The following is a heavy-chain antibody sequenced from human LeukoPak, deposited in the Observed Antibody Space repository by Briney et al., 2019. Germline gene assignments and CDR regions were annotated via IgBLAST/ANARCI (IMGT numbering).Heavy chain of an antibody. D-gene: IGHD3-3*01. CDR3: ARHGAYYDFWSGYSEADAFDI. CDR2: IYTSGST. CDR1: GGSISSYY. J-gene: IGHJ3*02. V-gene: IGHV4-4*09. Sequence: SETLSLTCTVSGGSISSYYWSWIRQPPRKGLEWIGYIYTSGSTNYNPYLKNRNTISVDTAKNHFSLKLSSVTAADTAVYYCARHGAYYDFWSGYSEADAFDIWGQGTMVTVSS.